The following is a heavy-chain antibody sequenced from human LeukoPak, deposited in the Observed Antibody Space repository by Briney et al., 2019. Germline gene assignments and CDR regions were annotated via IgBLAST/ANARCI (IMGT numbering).Heavy chain of an antibody. CDR1: GGTFSSYT. Sequence: SVKVSCKASGGTFSSYTISWVRQAPGQGLEWMGRIIPILGIANYAQKFQGRVTITADKSTSTAYMELSSLRSEDTAVYYCARVDDVAIFGVVIPRIPDYWGQGTLVTVSS. CDR3: ARVDDVAIFGVVIPRIPDY. V-gene: IGHV1-69*02. J-gene: IGHJ4*02. CDR2: IIPILGIA. D-gene: IGHD3-3*01.